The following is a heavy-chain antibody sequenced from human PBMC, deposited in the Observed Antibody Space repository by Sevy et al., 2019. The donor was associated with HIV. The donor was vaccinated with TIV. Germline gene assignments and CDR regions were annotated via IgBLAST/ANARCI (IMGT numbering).Heavy chain of an antibody. V-gene: IGHV4-59*01. CDR2: VYHTGSS. D-gene: IGHD5-12*01. CDR3: ARAPPVRSGDDSLNWFDP. CDR1: GGSISVYY. J-gene: IGHJ5*02. Sequence: SETLSLTCTVSGGSISVYYWSWIRQPPGKELEYIGYVYHTGSSNYNPALKSRVTISVDTSNNQFSLKLTSVTAADTAVYYCARAPPVRSGDDSLNWFDPWGQGTLVTVSS.